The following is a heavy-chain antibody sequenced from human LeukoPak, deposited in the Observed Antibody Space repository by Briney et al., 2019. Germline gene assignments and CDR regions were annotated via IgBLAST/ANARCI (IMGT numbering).Heavy chain of an antibody. Sequence: GGSLRLSCAASGFTFSSYAMSWVRQAPGKGLEWVSATSGSGGSTYYADSVKGRFTISRDNSKNTLYLQMNSLRAEDTAVYYCAKDQYSSSWYLYFQHWGQGTLVTVSS. J-gene: IGHJ1*01. CDR3: AKDQYSSSWYLYFQH. D-gene: IGHD6-13*01. V-gene: IGHV3-23*01. CDR2: TSGSGGST. CDR1: GFTFSSYA.